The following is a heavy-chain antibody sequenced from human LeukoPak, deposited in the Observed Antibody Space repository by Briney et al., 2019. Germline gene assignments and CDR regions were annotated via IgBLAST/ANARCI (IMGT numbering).Heavy chain of an antibody. V-gene: IGHV1-8*01. CDR1: GYTFTSYD. CDR2: MNPSSANT. CDR3: ARGRGYCTNGVCHRRVDY. J-gene: IGHJ4*02. Sequence: ASVKLSCTVSGYTFTSYDINWVRHATGQGLECMGWMNPSSANTAYTQKSQGRVTITRNTSISTSSRELTSLRSEDRACYYFARGRGYCTNGVCHRRVDYWGQGTLVTVSS. D-gene: IGHD2-8*01.